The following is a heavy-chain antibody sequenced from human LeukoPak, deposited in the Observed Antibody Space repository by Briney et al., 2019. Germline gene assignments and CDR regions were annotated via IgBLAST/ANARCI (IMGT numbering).Heavy chain of an antibody. J-gene: IGHJ6*04. CDR3: ARTIITGTTCRSDGRHV. CDR1: GFTFSSYE. V-gene: IGHV3-48*03. D-gene: IGHD1-1*01. Sequence: GGSLRLSCAASGFTFSSYEMNWVRQAPGKGLEWVSYISSSGSTIYYADSVKGRFTISRDNAKNSLYLQMNSLRAEDTAIYYCARTIITGTTCRSDGRHVWAKRTTISVPS. CDR2: ISSSGSTI.